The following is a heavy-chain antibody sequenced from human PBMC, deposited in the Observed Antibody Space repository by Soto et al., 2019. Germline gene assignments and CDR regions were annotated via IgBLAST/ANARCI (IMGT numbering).Heavy chain of an antibody. CDR3: ARGGGSTVTTKKWYFDL. CDR2: IIPIFGTA. J-gene: IGHJ2*01. D-gene: IGHD4-17*01. V-gene: IGHV1-69*12. Sequence: QVQLVQSGAEVKKPGSSVKVSCKASGGTFSSYAISWVRQAPGQGLEWMGGIIPIFGTANYAQKFQGRVTITADESTRTAYMERSSLRSEDTAVYYCARGGGSTVTTKKWYFDLWGRGTLVTVSS. CDR1: GGTFSSYA.